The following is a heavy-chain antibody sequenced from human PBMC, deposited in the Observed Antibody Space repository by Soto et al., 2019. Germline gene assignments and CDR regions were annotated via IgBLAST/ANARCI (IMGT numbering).Heavy chain of an antibody. Sequence: PSETLSLTCTVSGGSLRGYSWSWIRQSPGKGLEWIGYVYSGGGTNYSPSFMGRVTISVDTTKNQFSLKLNSVTAADTAVYYCARLLFSGGSWFDPWGQGTLVTVSS. CDR1: GGSLRGYS. D-gene: IGHD3-16*01. CDR3: ARLLFSGGSWFDP. J-gene: IGHJ5*02. V-gene: IGHV4-59*01. CDR2: VYSGGGT.